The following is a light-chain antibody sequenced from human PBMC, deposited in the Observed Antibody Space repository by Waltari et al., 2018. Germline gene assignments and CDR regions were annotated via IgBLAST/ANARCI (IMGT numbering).Light chain of an antibody. Sequence: QSLLTQPPSVSAAPGQKVTISCAGGNFNVGNNYVSWYQYFPGTAPRLPIYDVKKRPSGLPTRVPGPTACTSATLEITGLQTGDEALYYCGSWDTSLNLGAFGGGTQLTVL. CDR1: NFNVGNNY. J-gene: IGLJ2*01. CDR2: DVK. CDR3: GSWDTSLNLGA. V-gene: IGLV1-51*01.